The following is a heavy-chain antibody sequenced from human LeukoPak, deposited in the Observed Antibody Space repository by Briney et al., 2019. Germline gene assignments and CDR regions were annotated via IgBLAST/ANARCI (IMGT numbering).Heavy chain of an antibody. CDR2: ISYDGSNK. CDR3: ARGNLAAAADY. D-gene: IGHD6-25*01. CDR1: GFTFSSYG. J-gene: IGHJ4*02. V-gene: IGHV3-30*03. Sequence: SGGSLRLSCAASGFTFSSYGMHWVRQAPGKGLEWVAVISYDGSNKYYADSVKGRFTISGDNSKNTLYLQMNSLRLEDTAVYYCARGNLAAAADYWGQGTVVTVSS.